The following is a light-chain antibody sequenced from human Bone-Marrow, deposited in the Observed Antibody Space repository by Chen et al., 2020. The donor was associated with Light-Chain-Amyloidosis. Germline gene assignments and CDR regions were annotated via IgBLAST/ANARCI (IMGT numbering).Light chain of an antibody. CDR1: NIGSKS. V-gene: IGLV3-21*02. Sequence: SYVLIQPPSVSVAPGQTARITCGGNNIGSKSVHWYQQKPGQAPILVVYDDRDRPSGIPGRFSGSNFGNTATLTVSRVEAGDEADYYCQVWDSSSDHVVFGGGTKLTVL. J-gene: IGLJ2*01. CDR2: DDR. CDR3: QVWDSSSDHVV.